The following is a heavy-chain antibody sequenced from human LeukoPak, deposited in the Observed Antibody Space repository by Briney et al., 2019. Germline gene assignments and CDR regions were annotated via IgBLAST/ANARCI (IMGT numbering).Heavy chain of an antibody. J-gene: IGHJ3*02. Sequence: VASVKVSCKASGGTFSSYTISWMRQAPGQGLEWMGGIIPIFATSNYAQKFQGRVTITADESTSTAYMELSSLRSEDTAVYYCARSLGGRYSNFHDAFDIWGQGTMVTVSS. CDR2: IIPIFATS. V-gene: IGHV1-69*13. D-gene: IGHD4-11*01. CDR3: ARSLGGRYSNFHDAFDI. CDR1: GGTFSSYT.